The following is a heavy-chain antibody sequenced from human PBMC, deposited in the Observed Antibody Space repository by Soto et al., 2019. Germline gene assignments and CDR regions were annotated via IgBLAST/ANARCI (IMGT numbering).Heavy chain of an antibody. V-gene: IGHV3-21*06. CDR1: TFSMYS. CDR3: ARDKGGSYDSWFDT. J-gene: IGHJ5*02. Sequence: EVQVVESGGGLVKPGGSLRLSCTFTFSMYSMNWVRQAPGNGMEWVASISSGSAYIKYAESVKGRFTISRDNAKNSLHLQMNSLRDEDTAIYHCARDKGGSYDSWFDTWGQGTLVTVSS. D-gene: IGHD1-26*01. CDR2: ISSGSAYI.